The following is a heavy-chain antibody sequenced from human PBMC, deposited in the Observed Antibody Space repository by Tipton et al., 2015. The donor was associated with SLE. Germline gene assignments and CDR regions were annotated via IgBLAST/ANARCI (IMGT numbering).Heavy chain of an antibody. V-gene: IGHV4-4*07. Sequence: LRLSCTVSGGSISSYYWSWIRQPAGKGLEWIGRIYTSGSTNYNPSLKSRVTISVDTSKNQFSLKLSSVTAADTAVYYCARGPRRSGYYLFDYWGQGALVTVSS. CDR1: GGSISSYY. CDR3: ARGPRRSGYYLFDY. D-gene: IGHD3-3*01. J-gene: IGHJ4*02. CDR2: IYTSGST.